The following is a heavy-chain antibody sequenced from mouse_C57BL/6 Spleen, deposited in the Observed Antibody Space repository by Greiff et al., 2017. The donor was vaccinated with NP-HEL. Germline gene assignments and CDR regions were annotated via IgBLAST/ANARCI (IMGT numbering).Heavy chain of an antibody. J-gene: IGHJ3*01. CDR1: GYTFTSYW. CDR3: AMSYGREGFAY. D-gene: IGHD1-1*01. CDR2: IYPGSGST. Sequence: QVQLQQPGAELVKPGASVKMSCKASGYTFTSYWITWVKQRPGQGLEWIGDIYPGSGSTNYNEKFKSKSTMTVDTSSSTAYMQLSSLTSEDSAVFTCAMSYGREGFAYWGQGALVTVAA. V-gene: IGHV1-55*01.